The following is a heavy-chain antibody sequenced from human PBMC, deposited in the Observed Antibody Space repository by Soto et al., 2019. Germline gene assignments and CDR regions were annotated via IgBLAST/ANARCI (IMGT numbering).Heavy chain of an antibody. V-gene: IGHV4-4*07. CDR1: GASISGFY. Sequence: SETLSLTCTVSGASISGFYWSWIRKSAGKGLEWIGRIYATGTTDYNPSLKSRVMMSVDTSKKQFSLKLRSVTAADTAVHYCVRDGTKTLRDWFDPWGQGISVTVSS. D-gene: IGHD1-1*01. CDR2: IYATGTT. CDR3: VRDGTKTLRDWFDP. J-gene: IGHJ5*02.